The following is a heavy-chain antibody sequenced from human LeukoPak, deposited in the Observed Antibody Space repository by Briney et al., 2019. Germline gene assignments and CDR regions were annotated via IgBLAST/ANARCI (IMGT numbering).Heavy chain of an antibody. Sequence: GRSLRLSCAASGFTFSSYGMHWVRQAPGKGLEWVAVIWYDGSNKYYADSVKGRFAISRDNSKNTLYLQMNSLRAEDTAVYYCARTTADYFDYWGQGTLVTVSS. J-gene: IGHJ4*02. V-gene: IGHV3-33*01. D-gene: IGHD4-17*01. CDR3: ARTTADYFDY. CDR2: IWYDGSNK. CDR1: GFTFSSYG.